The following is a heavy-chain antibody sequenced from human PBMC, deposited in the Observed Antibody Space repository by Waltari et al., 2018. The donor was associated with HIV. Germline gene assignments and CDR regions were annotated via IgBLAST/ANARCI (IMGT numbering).Heavy chain of an antibody. Sequence: EVQLVESGGGLVQPGRSLRLSCAASGLPFADYPMHWVRQAPGKGLEWVSGLSWNSESTDYADSVKGRFIISRDNVKNSLYLQMNSLRIEDTAFYYCAKGGSHLTIFEAWFDSWGQGTLVTVSS. CDR3: AKGGSHLTIFEAWFDS. CDR2: LSWNSEST. CDR1: GLPFADYP. V-gene: IGHV3-9*01. D-gene: IGHD3-3*01. J-gene: IGHJ5*01.